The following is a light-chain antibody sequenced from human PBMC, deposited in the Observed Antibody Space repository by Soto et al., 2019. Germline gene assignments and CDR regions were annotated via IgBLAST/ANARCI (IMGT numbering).Light chain of an antibody. V-gene: IGKV1-5*03. Sequence: DIQMTQSPSTLSASVGDRVTITCRASQSIFRWLAWYQQKPGKAPKLLIYKASTLESGVPSRFSGSGSGTEFTLTISXLQPDDFATYYCQQYNDYWTFGQGTKVDIK. CDR1: QSIFRW. CDR3: QQYNDYWT. CDR2: KAS. J-gene: IGKJ1*01.